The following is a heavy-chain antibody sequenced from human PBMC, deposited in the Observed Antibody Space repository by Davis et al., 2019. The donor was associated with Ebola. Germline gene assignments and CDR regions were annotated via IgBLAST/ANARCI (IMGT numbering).Heavy chain of an antibody. D-gene: IGHD3-22*01. CDR1: GGSFSGYY. V-gene: IGHV4-59*01. Sequence: SETLSLTCAVYGGSFSGYYWSWIRQPPGKGLEWIGYLYYSGSTNYNPSLKSRVTISVDTSKNQFSLKLSSVTAADTAVYYCARDQSYDSSGYYSPWGQGTLVTVSS. CDR2: LYYSGST. J-gene: IGHJ5*02. CDR3: ARDQSYDSSGYYSP.